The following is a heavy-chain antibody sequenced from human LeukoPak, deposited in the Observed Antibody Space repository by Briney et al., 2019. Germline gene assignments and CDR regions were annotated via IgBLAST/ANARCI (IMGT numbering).Heavy chain of an antibody. CDR2: IYWDDDK. J-gene: IGHJ3*02. V-gene: IGHV2-5*02. Sequence: ESGPTLVKPTQTLTLTCTFSGFALGTSGGGVGWIRQPPGKALEWLAFIYWDDDKRYSPSLESRLTITKETFKTLVVLTMTNMDPVDTATYYCAHSEVYYGLVDAFDIWGQGTMVTVSS. CDR1: GFALGTSGGG. D-gene: IGHD3-10*01. CDR3: AHSEVYYGLVDAFDI.